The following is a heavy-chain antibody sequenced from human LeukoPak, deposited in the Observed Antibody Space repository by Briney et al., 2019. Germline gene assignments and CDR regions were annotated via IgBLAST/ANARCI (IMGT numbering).Heavy chain of an antibody. Sequence: SETLSLTCSVSGGSISSTTYYWAWIRQPPGKGLEWIGTIYYSGSTYYNPSLKSRVTISVDTSNYQFSMKLRSVSAADTAVYYCARHRGDYDSSGYYWFDPWSQGTLVTVSS. CDR1: GGSISSTTYY. D-gene: IGHD3-22*01. CDR3: ARHRGDYDSSGYYWFDP. CDR2: IYYSGST. J-gene: IGHJ5*02. V-gene: IGHV4-39*01.